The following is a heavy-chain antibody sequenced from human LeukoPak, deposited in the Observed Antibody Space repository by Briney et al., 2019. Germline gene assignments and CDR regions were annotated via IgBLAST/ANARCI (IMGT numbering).Heavy chain of an antibody. J-gene: IGHJ6*02. CDR1: GYTFTSYA. CDR2: INTNTGNP. V-gene: IGHV7-4-1*02. D-gene: IGHD6-13*01. CDR3: AREPLRSSWSYYYYYGMDV. Sequence: ASVKVSCKASGYTFTSYAMNWVRQAPGQGLEWMGWINTNTGNPTYAQGFTGRFVFSLDTSVSTAYLQISSLKAEDTAVYYCAREPLRSSWSYYYYYGMDVWGQGTTVTVSS.